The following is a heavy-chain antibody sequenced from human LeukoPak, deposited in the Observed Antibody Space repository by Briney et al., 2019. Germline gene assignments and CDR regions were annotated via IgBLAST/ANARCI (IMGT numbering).Heavy chain of an antibody. D-gene: IGHD6-13*01. CDR3: AVTIRLGYSSSWYAFDY. CDR2: IYPGDSDT. V-gene: IGHV5-51*01. J-gene: IGHJ4*02. Sequence: GESLKISCKGSGYSFTSYWIGCLRHMPGKGLEWMGIIYPGDSDTRYSPSFQGQVTISADKSISTAYLQWSSLKAADTAMYYCAVTIRLGYSSSWYAFDYWGQGTLVTVSS. CDR1: GYSFTSYW.